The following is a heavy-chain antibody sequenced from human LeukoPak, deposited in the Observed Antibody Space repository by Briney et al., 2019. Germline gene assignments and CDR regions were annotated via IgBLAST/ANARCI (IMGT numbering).Heavy chain of an antibody. D-gene: IGHD4-23*01. CDR3: ARQDGGNTWFDP. CDR2: IHYSGST. CDR1: GGSITSSY. V-gene: IGHV4-59*01. J-gene: IGHJ5*02. Sequence: SETLSLTCTVSGGSITSSYWNWIRQPPGKGLEWIGYIHYSGSTKYNPSLKSRVTISVDPSKIQFSLNLSSVTAADTGVYNCARQDGGNTWFDPWGQGTLVTVSS.